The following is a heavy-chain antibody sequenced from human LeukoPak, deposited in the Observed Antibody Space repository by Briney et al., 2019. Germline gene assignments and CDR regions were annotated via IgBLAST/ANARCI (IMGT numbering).Heavy chain of an antibody. CDR1: GFTFSSYG. J-gene: IGHJ6*03. Sequence: GGSLRLSCAASGFTFSSYGMHWVRQAPGKGLEWVAFIRYDGSNKYYADSVKGRFTTSRDNSKNTLYLQMNSLRAGDTAVYYCARKMYYDFWSGYKTMDVWGKGTTVTVSS. CDR2: IRYDGSNK. V-gene: IGHV3-30*02. D-gene: IGHD3-3*01. CDR3: ARKMYYDFWSGYKTMDV.